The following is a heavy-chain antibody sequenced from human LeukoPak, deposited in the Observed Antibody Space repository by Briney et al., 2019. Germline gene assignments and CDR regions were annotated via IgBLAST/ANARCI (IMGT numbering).Heavy chain of an antibody. CDR2: IHPADSDT. CDR1: GYSFTDFW. J-gene: IGHJ4*02. Sequence: GESLKISCKASGYSFTDFWIGWVRQLPGKGLEWMGNIHPADSDTRYSPSFQGHVTISADKSINTAYLQCTSLNASDTAMYYCARTYTSGWCANWGQGTLVTVSS. D-gene: IGHD6-13*01. CDR3: ARTYTSGWCAN. V-gene: IGHV5-51*01.